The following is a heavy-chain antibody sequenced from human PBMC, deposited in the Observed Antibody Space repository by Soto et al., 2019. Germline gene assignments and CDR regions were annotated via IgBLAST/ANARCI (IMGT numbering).Heavy chain of an antibody. J-gene: IGHJ1*01. D-gene: IGHD6-19*01. Sequence: VKVSCKASGGTFSSYAISWVRQAPGQGLEWMGGIIPIFGTANYAQKFQGRVTITADESTSTAYMELSSLRSEDTAVYYCARGAVADRAEYFQHWGQGTLVTVSS. CDR1: GGTFSSYA. CDR3: ARGAVADRAEYFQH. V-gene: IGHV1-69*13. CDR2: IIPIFGTA.